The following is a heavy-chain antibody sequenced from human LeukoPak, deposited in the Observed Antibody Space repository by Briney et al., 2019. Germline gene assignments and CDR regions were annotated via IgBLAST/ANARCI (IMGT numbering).Heavy chain of an antibody. J-gene: IGHJ4*02. D-gene: IGHD6-19*01. CDR1: GFSLSSNGMR. CDR2: IDWDDDK. V-gene: IGHV2-70*04. Sequence: ESGPALVKPTPTLTLTCTFSGFSLSSNGMRVSWIRQPPGKALEWLARIDWDDDKFYSTSLKTRLTISKDTSKNQVVLTMTNMDPVDTGTYYCARSSSAWFASDYWGQGTLVTVSS. CDR3: ARSSSAWFASDY.